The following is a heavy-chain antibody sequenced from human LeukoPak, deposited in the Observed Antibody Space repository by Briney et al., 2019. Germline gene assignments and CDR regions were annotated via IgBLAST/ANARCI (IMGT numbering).Heavy chain of an antibody. CDR2: MNPNSGNT. CDR3: ARRVKWLRLSSGMDV. Sequence: ASVRVSCKASGYTFTSYDINWVRQATGQGLEWMGWMNPNSGNTGYAQKFQGRVTMTRNTSISTAYMELSSLRSEDTAVYYCARRVKWLRLSSGMDVWGQGTTVTVSS. D-gene: IGHD5-12*01. CDR1: GYTFTSYD. V-gene: IGHV1-8*01. J-gene: IGHJ6*02.